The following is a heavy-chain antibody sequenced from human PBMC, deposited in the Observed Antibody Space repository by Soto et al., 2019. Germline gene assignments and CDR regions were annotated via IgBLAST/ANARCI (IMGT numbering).Heavy chain of an antibody. V-gene: IGHV3-23*01. J-gene: IGHJ6*03. Sequence: PGGSLRLSCAASGFTFNSYAMIWVRQAPGKGLEWVSGIGGTGSSTYYGDSVKGRFTISRDNSKNTLYLQMNSLRADDTAVYYCAKSLGYCSGNSCVGYYYMDVWGKGTTVTVSS. CDR3: AKSLGYCSGNSCVGYYYMDV. CDR2: IGGTGSST. D-gene: IGHD2-15*01. CDR1: GFTFNSYA.